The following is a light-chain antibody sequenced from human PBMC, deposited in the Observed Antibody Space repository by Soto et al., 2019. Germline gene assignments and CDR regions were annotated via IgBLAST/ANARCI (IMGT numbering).Light chain of an antibody. V-gene: IGLV2-14*01. CDR2: GVS. J-gene: IGLJ1*01. CDR3: SPYTSRSTLV. Sequence: QSALTQPASVSGSPGQSITVSGTGTSSDVGAYNYVSWYQQHPGKVPRLMIFGVSNRPSGVSYRFSGSKSGNTASLTISGLQAEDEAGYYCSPYTSRSTLVFGTGTKLTVL. CDR1: SSDVGAYNY.